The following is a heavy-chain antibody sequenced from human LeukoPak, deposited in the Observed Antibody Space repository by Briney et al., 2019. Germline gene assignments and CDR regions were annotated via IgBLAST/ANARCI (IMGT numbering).Heavy chain of an antibody. Sequence: PGGSLRLSCAASGFTFSSYWMSWVRQAPGKGLEWVGRIKSKTDGGTTDYAAPVKGRFTISRDDSKNTLYLQMNSLKAEDTAVYYCTTDLVILFDYWGQGTLVTVSS. CDR1: GFTFSSYW. V-gene: IGHV3-15*01. J-gene: IGHJ4*02. CDR3: TTDLVILFDY. CDR2: IKSKTDGGTT. D-gene: IGHD2-21*01.